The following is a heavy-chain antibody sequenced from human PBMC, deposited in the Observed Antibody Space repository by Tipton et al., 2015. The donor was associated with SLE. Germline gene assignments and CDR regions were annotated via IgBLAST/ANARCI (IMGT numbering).Heavy chain of an antibody. CDR3: ARHIGGDAFWSGYWYFDL. D-gene: IGHD3-3*01. CDR2: INHRGST. Sequence: TLSLTCAVYGGSISSSSSYYWAWIRQPPGKGVEWIGEINHRGSTNYNPSLKGRVNISLDMSKNQFSLKLNSVTAADTAVYYCARHIGGDAFWSGYWYFDLWGRGTQVTVSS. J-gene: IGHJ2*01. CDR1: GGSISSSSSYY. V-gene: IGHV4-39*01.